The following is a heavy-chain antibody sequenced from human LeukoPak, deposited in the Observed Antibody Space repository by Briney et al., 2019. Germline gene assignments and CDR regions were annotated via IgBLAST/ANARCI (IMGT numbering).Heavy chain of an antibody. CDR2: ISYDESDK. J-gene: IGHJ6*02. Sequence: GRSLRLSCAASGFTFSNYGMHWVRQAPGKGLEWVAVISYDESDKYYTDSVKGRFTISRDNSKNTLYLQMNSLRPEDTAVYYCAKGVVAATNAAYYGMDVWGQGTTVTVSS. V-gene: IGHV3-30*18. CDR3: AKGVVAATNAAYYGMDV. D-gene: IGHD2-15*01. CDR1: GFTFSNYG.